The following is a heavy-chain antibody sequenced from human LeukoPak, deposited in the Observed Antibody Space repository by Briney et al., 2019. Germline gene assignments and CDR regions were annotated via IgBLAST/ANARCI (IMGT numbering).Heavy chain of an antibody. J-gene: IGHJ4*02. CDR1: GFTFSSYW. V-gene: IGHV3-21*01. D-gene: IGHD3-22*01. Sequence: GGPLRLSCAASGFTFSSYWMSWVRQAPGKGLEWVSSISSSSSYIYYADSVKGRFTISRDNAKNSLYLQMNSLRAEDTAVYYCARARLRTRHYDSSGPDYWGQGTLVTVSS. CDR3: ARARLRTRHYDSSGPDY. CDR2: ISSSSSYI.